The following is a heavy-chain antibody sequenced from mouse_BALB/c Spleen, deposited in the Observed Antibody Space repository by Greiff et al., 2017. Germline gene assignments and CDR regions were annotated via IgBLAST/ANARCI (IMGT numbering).Heavy chain of an antibody. CDR1: GYAFSSYW. D-gene: IGHD1-2*01. Sequence: VQGVESGAELVRPGSSVKISCKASGYAFSSYWMNWVKQRPGQGLEWIGQIYPGDGDTNYNGKFKGKATLTADKSSSTAYMQLSSLTSEDSAVYFCARGEITTAPYWYFDVWGAGTTVTVSS. J-gene: IGHJ1*01. CDR2: IYPGDGDT. CDR3: ARGEITTAPYWYFDV. V-gene: IGHV1-80*01.